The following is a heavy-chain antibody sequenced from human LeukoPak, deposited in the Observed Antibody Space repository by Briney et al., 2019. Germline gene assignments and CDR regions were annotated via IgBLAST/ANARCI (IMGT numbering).Heavy chain of an antibody. CDR3: ARDKNGPET. CDR1: GFTFSIHN. V-gene: IGHV3-30*14. D-gene: IGHD1-14*01. J-gene: IGHJ4*02. CDR2: ISYDGNNK. Sequence: GGSLRLSCAASGFTFSIHNMHWVRQAPGKGLEWVAVISYDGNNKYYADSVKGRSTISRDNSKNTLSLQMNSLRVEDTAIYYCARDKNGPETWGQGTLVTVSS.